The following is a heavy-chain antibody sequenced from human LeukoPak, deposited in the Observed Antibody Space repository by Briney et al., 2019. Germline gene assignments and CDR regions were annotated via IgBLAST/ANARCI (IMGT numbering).Heavy chain of an antibody. V-gene: IGHV3-21*01. CDR2: ISSSSSYI. Sequence: PGGSLRLSCAASGFTFSSYSMNWVRQAPGKGLEWVSSISSSSSYIYYADSVKGRFTISRDNAKNSLYLQMNSLRAEDTAVYYCARNPNYYDSGDYWGQGTLVTVSS. J-gene: IGHJ4*02. CDR3: ARNPNYYDSGDY. CDR1: GFTFSSYS. D-gene: IGHD3-22*01.